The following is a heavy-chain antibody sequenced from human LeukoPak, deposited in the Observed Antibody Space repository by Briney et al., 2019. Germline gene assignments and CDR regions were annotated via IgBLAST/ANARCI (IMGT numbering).Heavy chain of an antibody. CDR3: ARDVEIFGVVHYYYYGMDV. J-gene: IGHJ6*02. V-gene: IGHV1-18*01. Sequence: ASVKVSCKASGYTFTGYGISWVRQAPGQGLEWMGWISAYNGNTNYAQKLQGRVTMTTDTSTSTAYMELRSLRSDDTAVYYCARDVEIFGVVHYYYYGMDVWGQGTTVTVSS. CDR2: ISAYNGNT. D-gene: IGHD3-3*01. CDR1: GYTFTGYG.